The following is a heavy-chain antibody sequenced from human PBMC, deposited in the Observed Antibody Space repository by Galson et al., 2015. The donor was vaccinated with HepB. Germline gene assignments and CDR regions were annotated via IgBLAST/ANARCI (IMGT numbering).Heavy chain of an antibody. CDR1: GFTFSSYT. Sequence: SLRLSCAASGFTFSSYTIHWVRQAPGKGLEWVAVISYDGNNKYYADSVKGRFTISRDNSKNTLYLQMNSLRVEDTAVYCCARDRGDSGYDSLYFDYWGQGTLVTVSS. J-gene: IGHJ4*02. D-gene: IGHD5-12*01. CDR3: ARDRGDSGYDSLYFDY. CDR2: ISYDGNNK. V-gene: IGHV3-30*04.